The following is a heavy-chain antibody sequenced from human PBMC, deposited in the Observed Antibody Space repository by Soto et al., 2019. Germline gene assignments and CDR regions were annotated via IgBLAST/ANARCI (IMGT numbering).Heavy chain of an antibody. CDR3: PRDVGEYDSSGYYYAFDY. Sequence: QVQLVQSGAEVKKPGASVKVSCKPSGYTFTSYGISWVRQAPGQGLEWMGWISTYNGNTNYAQKLQGRVTMTTDTSTSTAYMELSSLRSDDTAVYYCPRDVGEYDSSGYYYAFDYWGQGTLVTVSS. CDR1: GYTFTSYG. CDR2: ISTYNGNT. D-gene: IGHD3-22*01. J-gene: IGHJ4*02. V-gene: IGHV1-18*01.